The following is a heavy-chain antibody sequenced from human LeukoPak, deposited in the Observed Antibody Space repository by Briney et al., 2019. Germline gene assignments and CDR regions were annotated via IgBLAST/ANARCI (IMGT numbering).Heavy chain of an antibody. Sequence: AGGSLRLSCAASGFTFSSYSMNWVRQAPGKGLEWVSSISSSSSYIYYADSVKGRFTISRDNAKNSLYLQMNSLRAEDTAVYYCARDDRWLQFAFSDYWGQGTLVTVSS. J-gene: IGHJ4*02. D-gene: IGHD5-24*01. CDR1: GFTFSSYS. V-gene: IGHV3-21*04. CDR3: ARDDRWLQFAFSDY. CDR2: ISSSSSYI.